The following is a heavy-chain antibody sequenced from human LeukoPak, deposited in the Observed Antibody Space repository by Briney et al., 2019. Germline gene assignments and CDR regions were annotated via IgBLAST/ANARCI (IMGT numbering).Heavy chain of an antibody. CDR1: GVTFSSYG. CDR3: ARVESMITFGGTSLDY. V-gene: IGHV3-48*01. Sequence: GGSLRLSCAAPGVTFSSYGMNWVRQAPGKGLEWVSYISSSSSTIYYADSVKGRFTISRDNAKNSLYLQMNSLRAEVTAVYYCARVESMITFGGTSLDYWGRGTLVTVSS. D-gene: IGHD3-16*01. CDR2: ISSSSSTI. J-gene: IGHJ4*02.